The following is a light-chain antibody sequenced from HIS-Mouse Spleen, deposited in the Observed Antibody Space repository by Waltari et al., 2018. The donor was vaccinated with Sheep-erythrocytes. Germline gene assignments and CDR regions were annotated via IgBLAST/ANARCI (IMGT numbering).Light chain of an antibody. CDR3: QQRSNWPPIT. Sequence: EIVLTQSPATLSLSPGERATLSCRARQSVRSYLAWYQQKPGQAPRLLIYDASNRATGIPARFSGSGSRTDFTLTISSLEPEDFAVYYCQQRSNWPPITFGQGTRLEIK. CDR1: QSVRSY. CDR2: DAS. V-gene: IGKV3-11*01. J-gene: IGKJ5*01.